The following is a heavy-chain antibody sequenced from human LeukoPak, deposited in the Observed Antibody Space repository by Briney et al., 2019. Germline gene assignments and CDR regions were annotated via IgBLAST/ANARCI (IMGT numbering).Heavy chain of an antibody. V-gene: IGHV4-59*01. CDR1: GGSISSYY. CDR3: ARGGNGSGSYSPDAFDI. CDR2: IYYSGST. J-gene: IGHJ3*02. D-gene: IGHD3-10*01. Sequence: SETLSLTCTVSGGSISSYYWSWIRQPPGKGLEWIGYIYYSGSTNYNPSLKSRVTISVDTSKNQFSLKLSSVTAADTAVYYCARGGNGSGSYSPDAFDIWGQGTMVTVSS.